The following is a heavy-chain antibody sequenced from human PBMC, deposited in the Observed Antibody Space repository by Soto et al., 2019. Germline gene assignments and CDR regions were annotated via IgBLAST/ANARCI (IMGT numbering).Heavy chain of an antibody. J-gene: IGHJ4*02. CDR3: ASSYYNDSTRYCFDY. CDR2: IIPIFGTA. CDR1: GGTFSSYA. Sequence: ASVKVSCKASGGTFSSYAISWVRQAPGQGLEWMGGIIPIFGTANYAQKSQGRVTITADESTSTAYMELSSLRSEDTAVYYCASSYYNDSTRYCFDYWGQGTLVPVSS. D-gene: IGHD3-22*01. V-gene: IGHV1-69*13.